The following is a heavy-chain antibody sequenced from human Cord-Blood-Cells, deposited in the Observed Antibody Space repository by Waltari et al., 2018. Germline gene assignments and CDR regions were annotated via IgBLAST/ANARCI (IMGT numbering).Heavy chain of an antibody. D-gene: IGHD6-13*01. CDR2: ISYDGSNK. Sequence: QVQLVESGGGVVQPGRSLRLSCAASGFTSSSYAMHWVRQAPGKGLEWVAVISYDGSNKYYADSVKGRFTISRDNSQNTLYLQMNSLRAEDTAVYYCARDPRSSSWYYYYYGMDVWGQGTTVTVSS. V-gene: IGHV3-30*04. CDR3: ARDPRSSSWYYYYYGMDV. CDR1: GFTSSSYA. J-gene: IGHJ6*02.